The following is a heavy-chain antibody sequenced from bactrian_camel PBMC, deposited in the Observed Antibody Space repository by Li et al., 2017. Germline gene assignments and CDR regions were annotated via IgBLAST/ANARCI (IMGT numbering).Heavy chain of an antibody. V-gene: IGHV3S1*01. Sequence: HVQLVESGGGSVQAGGALRLSCKASGYTFTRHCMGWFRQAPGKEREGVASVNTGGTGPYYADSVKGRFTISQDTVKNSLYLQMNSLKPEDTAMYYCAAPRLSAWGDDCLEHLLALYGYWGQGTQVTVS. CDR1: GYTFTRHC. D-gene: IGHD5*01. CDR3: AAPRLSAWGDDCLEHLLALYGY. J-gene: IGHJ6*01. CDR2: VNTGGTGP.